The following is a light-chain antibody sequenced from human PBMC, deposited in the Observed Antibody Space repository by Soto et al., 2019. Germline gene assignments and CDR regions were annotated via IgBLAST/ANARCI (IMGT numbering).Light chain of an antibody. CDR3: CSYARSYTVV. Sequence: QSALTQPRSVSGSPGQSVTISCTGTSSDVGGYNYVSWYQQHPGKAPKLMIYDVNKRPSGVPDRFSGSKSGNTASLTISGLQAEDEADYYCCSYARSYTVVFGGGTKLTVL. CDR1: SSDVGGYNY. J-gene: IGLJ2*01. V-gene: IGLV2-11*01. CDR2: DVN.